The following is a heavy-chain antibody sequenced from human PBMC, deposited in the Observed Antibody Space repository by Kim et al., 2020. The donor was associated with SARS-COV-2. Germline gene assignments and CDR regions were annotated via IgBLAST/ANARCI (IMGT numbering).Heavy chain of an antibody. CDR3: AREGPTYYYVSGSYSLPI. J-gene: IGHJ4*02. D-gene: IGHD3-10*01. V-gene: IGHV3-48*02. Sequence: VKGRFTISRDNAKNSLYLQMNSLRDEDTAVYYCAREGPTYYYVSGSYSLPIWGQGTLVTVSS.